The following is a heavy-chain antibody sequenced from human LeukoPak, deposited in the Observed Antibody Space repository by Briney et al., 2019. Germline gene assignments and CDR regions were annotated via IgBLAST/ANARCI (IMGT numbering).Heavy chain of an antibody. Sequence: GGSLRLSCAASGFTFSSYGMHWVRQAPGKGLEWVAVISYDGSNKYYADSVKGRFTISRDNSKNTLYLQMNSLRAEDTAVYYCAKDHGYSSSWSGYYYYGMDVWGQGTTVTVSS. J-gene: IGHJ6*02. CDR3: AKDHGYSSSWSGYYYYGMDV. V-gene: IGHV3-30*18. CDR2: ISYDGSNK. CDR1: GFTFSSYG. D-gene: IGHD6-13*01.